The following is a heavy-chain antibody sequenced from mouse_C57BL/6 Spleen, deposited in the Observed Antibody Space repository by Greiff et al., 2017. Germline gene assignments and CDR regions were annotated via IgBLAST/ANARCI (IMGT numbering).Heavy chain of an antibody. J-gene: IGHJ1*03. D-gene: IGHD1-1*01. V-gene: IGHV1-15*01. CDR1: GYTFTDYE. CDR2: IDPETGGT. Sequence: VQLQQSGAELVRPGASVTLSCKASGYTFTDYEMHWVKQTPVHGLEWIGAIDPETGGTAYNQKFKGKAILTAVKSSSTAYMELRSLTSEDSAVYYCTREKATVVEGYFDVWGTGTTVTVSS. CDR3: TREKATVVEGYFDV.